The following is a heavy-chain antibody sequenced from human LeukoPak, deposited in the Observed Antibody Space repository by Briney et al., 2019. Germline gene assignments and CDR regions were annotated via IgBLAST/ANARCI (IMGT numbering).Heavy chain of an antibody. CDR1: GFTFNSYS. V-gene: IGHV3-21*01. D-gene: IGHD6-6*01. Sequence: NPGGSLRLSCAVSGFTFNSYSINWVRLAPGKGLEWVSSISSSSSYISYADSVRGRFTISRDNAKNSLYLQMNSLRTEDTAVYYCVRDASRWFDPWGQGTLVTVSS. CDR2: ISSSSSYI. J-gene: IGHJ5*02. CDR3: VRDASRWFDP.